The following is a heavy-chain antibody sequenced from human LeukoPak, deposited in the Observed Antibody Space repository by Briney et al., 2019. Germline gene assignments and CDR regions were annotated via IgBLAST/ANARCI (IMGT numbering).Heavy chain of an antibody. CDR2: INHSGST. Sequence: PSETLSLTCAVYGGSFSGYYWSWIRQPPGKGLEWFGEINHSGSTNYNPSLKSRVTISVDTSHNQCSLKPSSVTAAETAVYYCARRWGSGNYYGSGSYLYYYYGMDVWGQGTTVTVSS. CDR3: ARRWGSGNYYGSGSYLYYYYGMDV. CDR1: GGSFSGYY. D-gene: IGHD3-10*01. V-gene: IGHV4-34*01. J-gene: IGHJ6*02.